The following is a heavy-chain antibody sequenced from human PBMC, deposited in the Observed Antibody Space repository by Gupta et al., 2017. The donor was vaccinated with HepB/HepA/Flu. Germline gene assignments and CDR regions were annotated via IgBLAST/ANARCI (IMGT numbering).Heavy chain of an antibody. D-gene: IGHD6-13*01. CDR2: IKQDGREK. CDR3: ARDGAADGLYFDH. V-gene: IGHV3-7*01. J-gene: IGHJ4*02. Sequence: EEQLAASGVVFVRPGGPLGISCAASGFTFSRYCLIWVRQPPGKGLEWVASIKQDGREKYYVDSVRGRFTISRDNAKNSLYLQMCSLRAEDTAVYFCARDGAADGLYFDHWGQGTLVTVSS. CDR1: GFTFSRYC.